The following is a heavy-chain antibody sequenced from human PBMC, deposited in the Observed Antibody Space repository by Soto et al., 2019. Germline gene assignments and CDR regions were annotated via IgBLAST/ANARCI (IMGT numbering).Heavy chain of an antibody. D-gene: IGHD6-19*01. V-gene: IGHV4-34*01. CDR1: GGSFSGYY. J-gene: IGHJ4*02. Sequence: SETLSLTCAVYGGSFSGYYWSWIRQPPGKGLEWIGEINHSGSTNYNPSLKSRVTISVDTSKNQFSLKLSSVTAADTAVYYCARHSSGWIFDYWGQGTLVTVSS. CDR3: ARHSSGWIFDY. CDR2: INHSGST.